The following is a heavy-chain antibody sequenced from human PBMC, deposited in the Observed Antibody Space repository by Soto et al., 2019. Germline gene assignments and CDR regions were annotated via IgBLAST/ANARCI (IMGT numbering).Heavy chain of an antibody. D-gene: IGHD1-7*01. Sequence: QITLKESGPTLVKPTQTLTLTCTFSGFSLSTSGVGVGWIRQPPGKAPEGLVIIYWDDDKRYSPSLRGRLTITKDTSKNQVVLTMTNVDPEDTATYFCAHRRIGVSQWNYGDFDYWGQGILVTVSS. CDR2: IYWDDDK. CDR3: AHRRIGVSQWNYGDFDY. J-gene: IGHJ4*02. CDR1: GFSLSTSGVG. V-gene: IGHV2-5*02.